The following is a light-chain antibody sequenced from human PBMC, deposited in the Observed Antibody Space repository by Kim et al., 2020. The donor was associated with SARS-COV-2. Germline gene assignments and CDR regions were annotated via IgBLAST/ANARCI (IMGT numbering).Light chain of an antibody. Sequence: GQSIPISCTGTRNYVGRYTLVSWYQHHPGKAPKLMIYGISKRPSGVSNRFSGSKSGNAASLTISGLQAEDEADYYCCSYAGSNTYVFGTGTKVTVL. V-gene: IGLV2-23*02. CDR1: RNYVGRYTL. J-gene: IGLJ1*01. CDR3: CSYAGSNTYV. CDR2: GIS.